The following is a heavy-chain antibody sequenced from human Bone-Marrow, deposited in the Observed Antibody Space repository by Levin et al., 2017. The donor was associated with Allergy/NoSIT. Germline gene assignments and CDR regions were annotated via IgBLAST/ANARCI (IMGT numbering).Heavy chain of an antibody. D-gene: IGHD4-23*01. CDR1: GFTVTNAW. Sequence: GESLKISCAASGFTVTNAWMHWVRQAPGKGLGWVGRIKRKSDGGTTAYAPPVRGRFTISTDDSENTVSLQMGNLKTDDTAVYYCDTDDYGGNWGQGTLVTVSS. V-gene: IGHV3-15*01. CDR2: IKRKSDGGTT. J-gene: IGHJ4*02. CDR3: DTDDYGGN.